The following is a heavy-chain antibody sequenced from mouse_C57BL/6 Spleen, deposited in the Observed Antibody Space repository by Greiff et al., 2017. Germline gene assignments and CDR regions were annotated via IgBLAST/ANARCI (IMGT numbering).Heavy chain of an antibody. CDR3: TTRSSYAMDY. CDR1: GFNIKDDY. CDR2: LDPENGDT. V-gene: IGHV14-4*01. J-gene: IGHJ4*01. Sequence: EVQLQQSGAELVRPGASVKLSCTASGFNIKDDYMHWVKQRPEQGLEWIGWLDPENGDTEYASKFQGKATITADTSSNTAYLQLSSLTSEDTAVYYCTTRSSYAMDYWGQGTSVTVSS. D-gene: IGHD1-1*01.